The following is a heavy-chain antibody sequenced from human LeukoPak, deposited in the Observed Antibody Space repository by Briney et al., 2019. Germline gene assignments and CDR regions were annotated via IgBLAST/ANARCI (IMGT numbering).Heavy chain of an antibody. CDR1: GFTFSSYE. V-gene: IGHV3-48*03. Sequence: GGSLRLSCAASGFTFSSYEMNWVRQAPGKGLEWVSYISSSGSTIYYADSVKGRFTISRDNSKNTLYLQMNSLRAEDTAVYYCAKDSGRRGLVTLYYYYYMDVWGKGTTVTISS. CDR3: AKDSGRRGLVTLYYYYYMDV. CDR2: ISSSGSTI. J-gene: IGHJ6*03. D-gene: IGHD6-19*01.